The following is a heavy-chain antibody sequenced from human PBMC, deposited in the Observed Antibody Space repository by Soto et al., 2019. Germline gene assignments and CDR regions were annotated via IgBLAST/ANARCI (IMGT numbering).Heavy chain of an antibody. J-gene: IGHJ6*03. D-gene: IGHD4-4*01. CDR3: ARHFTDFEYYYYYYMDV. Sequence: LEILSLTCTVSGGSISSSSCYWGWIRQPPGKGLEWIGSIYYSGSTYYNPSLKSRVTISVDTSKNQFSLKLSSVTAADTAVYYCARHFTDFEYYYYYYMDVWGKGTTVTVSS. CDR2: IYYSGST. CDR1: GGSISSSSCY. V-gene: IGHV4-39*01.